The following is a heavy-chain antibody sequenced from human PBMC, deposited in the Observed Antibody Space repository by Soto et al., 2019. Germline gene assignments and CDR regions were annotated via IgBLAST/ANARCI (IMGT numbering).Heavy chain of an antibody. Sequence: QVQLQEPGPRLVDPSHTLSLTCTVSGASISNGYYSWSWIRQSPGTGLEWIGHIHSGGTTYSNPSLKSRLTISVDMSKNQFSLKLSSLTAADTAVYYCARGPSGDKVDYWGQGTLVTVSS. V-gene: IGHV4-30-4*01. CDR3: ARGPSGDKVDY. J-gene: IGHJ4*02. D-gene: IGHD1-26*01. CDR2: IHSGGTT. CDR1: GASISNGYYS.